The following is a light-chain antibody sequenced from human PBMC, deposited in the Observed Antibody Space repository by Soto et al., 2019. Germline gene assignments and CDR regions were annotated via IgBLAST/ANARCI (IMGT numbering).Light chain of an antibody. J-gene: IGKJ1*01. V-gene: IGKV3-20*01. Sequence: EIVLTQSPGTLSLSPGERATLSCRASQSVSSSYFAWYQQKPGQAPRLLIYGASSRATGIPDRFSGRGSGTAFTLTISRLEPEDFAVYYCQQGLTFGQGPKVEIK. CDR3: QQGLT. CDR1: QSVSSSY. CDR2: GAS.